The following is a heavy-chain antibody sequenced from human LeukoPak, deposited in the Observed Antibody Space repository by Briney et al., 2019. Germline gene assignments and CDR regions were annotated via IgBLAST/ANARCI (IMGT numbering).Heavy chain of an antibody. CDR1: GYTFTSYD. CDR2: MNPNSGNT. J-gene: IGHJ3*02. CDR3: AREGAEQQLGAFDI. D-gene: IGHD6-13*01. V-gene: IGHV1-8*01. Sequence: ASVKVSCKASGYTFTSYDINWVRQATGQGLERIGWMNPNSGNTGYAQKFQGRVTMTRNTSISTAYMELSSLRSEDTAVYYCAREGAEQQLGAFDIWGQGTMVTVSS.